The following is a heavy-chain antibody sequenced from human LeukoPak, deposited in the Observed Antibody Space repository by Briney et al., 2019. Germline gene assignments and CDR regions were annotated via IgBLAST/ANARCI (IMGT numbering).Heavy chain of an antibody. CDR3: ARIGHDLYQTFDS. CDR1: RFSFSLYS. Sequence: PGGSLRLSCAASRFSFSLYSMNWVRQAAGKGLEWVSSISTRSTYIYYADSVRGRFTISRDNANNSLYLQMNSLRAEDTALYYCARIGHDLYQTFDSWGHGTLITVSS. D-gene: IGHD2-2*01. J-gene: IGHJ5*01. CDR2: ISTRSTYI. V-gene: IGHV3-21*04.